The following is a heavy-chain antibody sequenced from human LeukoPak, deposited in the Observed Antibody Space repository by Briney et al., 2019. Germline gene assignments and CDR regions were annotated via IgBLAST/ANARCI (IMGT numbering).Heavy chain of an antibody. CDR2: IIPIFGTA. CDR3: ARARPITIFGVVITEPQFDY. Sequence: SVKVSCKASGGTFSSYAISWVRQAPGQGLEWMGGIIPIFGTANYAQKFQGRVTITADESTNTAYMELSSLRSEDTAVYYCARARPITIFGVVITEPQFDYWGQGTLVTVSS. V-gene: IGHV1-69*01. CDR1: GGTFSSYA. D-gene: IGHD3-3*01. J-gene: IGHJ4*02.